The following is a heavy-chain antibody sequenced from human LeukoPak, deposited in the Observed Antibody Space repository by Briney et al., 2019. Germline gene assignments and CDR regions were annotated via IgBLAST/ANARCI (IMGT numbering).Heavy chain of an antibody. CDR3: ATARIVGATNWFDP. CDR1: GFTFSSYA. Sequence: GGSLRLSCAASGFTFSSYAMHWVRQAPGKGLEWVSVIYSGGSTYYADSVKGRFTISRDNSKNTLYLQMNSLRAEDTAVYYCATARIVGATNWFDPWGQGTLVTVSS. J-gene: IGHJ5*02. V-gene: IGHV3-53*01. CDR2: IYSGGST. D-gene: IGHD1-26*01.